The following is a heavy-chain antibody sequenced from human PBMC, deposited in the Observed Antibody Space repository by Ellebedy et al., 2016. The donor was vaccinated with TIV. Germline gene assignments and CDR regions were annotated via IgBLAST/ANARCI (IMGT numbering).Heavy chain of an antibody. CDR2: IGAAGET. Sequence: GESLKISCAASGFTFSSYDMHWVRQVTGKGLEWVSTIGAAGETFYPDSVKGRFTISRENAKDSLFLQMNSLSAEDTALYYCVRRPRGWSHGFDIWGQGTMVTVSS. CDR3: VRRPRGWSHGFDI. V-gene: IGHV3-13*01. J-gene: IGHJ3*02. D-gene: IGHD6-19*01. CDR1: GFTFSSYD.